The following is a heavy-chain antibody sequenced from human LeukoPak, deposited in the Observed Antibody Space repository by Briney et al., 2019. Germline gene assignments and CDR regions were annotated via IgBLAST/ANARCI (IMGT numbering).Heavy chain of an antibody. V-gene: IGHV3-66*01. Sequence: PGGSLRLSCAVSGFTVSSNYVSWVRQAPGKGLECVSLIYSGGSTYYADSVKGRFTISRDNSKNTLYLQMNSLRAEDTAVYYCARGNSNRSYFDYWGQGTLVTVSS. J-gene: IGHJ4*02. CDR1: GFTVSSNY. CDR3: ARGNSNRSYFDY. CDR2: IYSGGST. D-gene: IGHD1-14*01.